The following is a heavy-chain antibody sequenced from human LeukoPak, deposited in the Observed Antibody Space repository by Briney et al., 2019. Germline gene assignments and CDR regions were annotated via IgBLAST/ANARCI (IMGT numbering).Heavy chain of an antibody. J-gene: IGHJ3*02. CDR1: GFTFSSYW. V-gene: IGHV3-15*01. D-gene: IGHD3-10*01. CDR2: IKSKTDGGTT. CDR3: TTVCFKTRWFGGSRAFDI. Sequence: GGSLRLSCAASGFTFSSYWMSWVRQAPGKGLEWVGRIKSKTDGGTTDYAAPVKGRFTISRDDSKNTLYLQMNSLKTEDTAVYYCTTVCFKTRWFGGSRAFDIWGQGTMVTVSS.